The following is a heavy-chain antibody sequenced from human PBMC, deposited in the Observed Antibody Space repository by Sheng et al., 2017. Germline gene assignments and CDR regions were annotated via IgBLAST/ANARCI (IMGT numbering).Heavy chain of an antibody. CDR1: GFTFSDHY. CDR3: XREAAVDYVPFD. V-gene: IGHV3-72*01. J-gene: IGHJ4*01. D-gene: IGHD3-10*02. CDR2: SRDKAKRYST. Sequence: EVQLVESGGGLVQPGGSLRLSCAASGFTFSDHYLDWVRQAPGKGLEWVARSRDKAKRYSTEYAASVRGRFTISRDESKNSLYLQMNSLETEDTAMYYXXREAAVDYVPFD.